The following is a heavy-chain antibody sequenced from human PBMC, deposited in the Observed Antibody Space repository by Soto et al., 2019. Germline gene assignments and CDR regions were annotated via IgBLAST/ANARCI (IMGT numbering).Heavy chain of an antibody. J-gene: IGHJ3*02. V-gene: IGHV3-30-3*01. Sequence: QVQLVESGGGVVQPGRSLRLSCAASGFTFSSYAMHWVRQAPGKGLEWVAVISYDGSNKYYADSVKGRFTISRDNSKNTLYLQMNSLRAEDTAVYYCAGDLGYYYGSGTNGAFDIWGQGTMVTVSS. D-gene: IGHD3-10*01. CDR3: AGDLGYYYGSGTNGAFDI. CDR1: GFTFSSYA. CDR2: ISYDGSNK.